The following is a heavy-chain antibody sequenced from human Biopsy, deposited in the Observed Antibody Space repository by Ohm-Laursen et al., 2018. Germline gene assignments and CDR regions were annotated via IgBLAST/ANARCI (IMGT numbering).Heavy chain of an antibody. V-gene: IGHV4-34*01. CDR3: ARGSNWNDWSFDY. J-gene: IGHJ4*02. D-gene: IGHD1-20*01. Sequence: GTLSLTCAVYGGSFSGYYWSWIRQPPGKGLEWIGEINHGGSTNYNSSLKSRVTISVDTSKNQFSLKLNSVTAADTAVYYCARGSNWNDWSFDYWGQGTVVTVPS. CDR2: INHGGST. CDR1: GGSFSGYY.